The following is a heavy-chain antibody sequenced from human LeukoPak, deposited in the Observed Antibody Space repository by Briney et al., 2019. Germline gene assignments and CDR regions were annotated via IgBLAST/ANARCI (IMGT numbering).Heavy chain of an antibody. V-gene: IGHV4-34*01. J-gene: IGHJ4*02. Sequence: SETLSLTCAVYGGSFSGYYWSWIRQPPGKGLEWIGEINHSGSTNYNPSLKSRVTISVDTSKNQFSLKLSSVTAADTAVYYCATRSGYYSEVDYWGQGTLVTVSS. CDR3: ATRSGYYSEVDY. CDR1: GGSFSGYY. D-gene: IGHD3-22*01. CDR2: INHSGST.